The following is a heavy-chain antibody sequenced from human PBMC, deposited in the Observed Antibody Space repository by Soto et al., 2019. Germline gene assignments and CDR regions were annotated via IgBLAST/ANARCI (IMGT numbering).Heavy chain of an antibody. V-gene: IGHV4-4*07. CDR2: TYTSGST. CDR1: GGSISSCY. CDR3: ARDRGTGFCTGGSCYSGYYYYTMDV. J-gene: IGHJ6*02. Sequence: SETLSLTCTVSGGSISSCYWSWIRQPAGKGLEWIGRTYTSGSTNYNPSLKSRVTMSVDTSKNQFSLKLSSVTAADTAVYYCARDRGTGFCTGGSCYSGYYYYTMDVWGQGTTVTVSS. D-gene: IGHD2-15*01.